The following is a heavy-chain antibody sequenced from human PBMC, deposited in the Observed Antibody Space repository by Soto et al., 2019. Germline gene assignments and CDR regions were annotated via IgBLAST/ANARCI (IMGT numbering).Heavy chain of an antibody. CDR3: ARDSPLYGDPTIFDY. J-gene: IGHJ4*02. D-gene: IGHD4-17*01. Sequence: GGSLRLSCAASGFTFSSYGMHWVRQAPGKGLEWVAVIWYDGSNKYYADSVKGRFTISRDNSKNTLYLQMNSLRAEDTAVYYCARDSPLYGDPTIFDYWGQGTLVTVSS. V-gene: IGHV3-33*01. CDR1: GFTFSSYG. CDR2: IWYDGSNK.